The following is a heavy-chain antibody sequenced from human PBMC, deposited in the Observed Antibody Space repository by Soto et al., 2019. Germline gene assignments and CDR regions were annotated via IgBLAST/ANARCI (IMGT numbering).Heavy chain of an antibody. CDR3: AREGCSSTSCYGGGYYYYGMDV. J-gene: IGHJ6*02. V-gene: IGHV1-2*04. D-gene: IGHD2-2*01. CDR2: INPNSGGT. CDR1: GYTFTGYY. Sequence: ASVKVSCKASGYTFTGYYMHWVRQAPGQGLEWMGWINPNSGGTNYAQKFQGWVTMTRDTSISTAYMELGRLRSDDTAVYYCAREGCSSTSCYGGGYYYYGMDVWGQGTTVTVSS.